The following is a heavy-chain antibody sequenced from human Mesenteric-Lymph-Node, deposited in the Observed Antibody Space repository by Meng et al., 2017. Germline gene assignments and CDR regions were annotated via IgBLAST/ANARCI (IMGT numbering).Heavy chain of an antibody. CDR1: GYTFTSYA. CDR2: INAGNGNT. J-gene: IGHJ3*02. V-gene: IGHV1-3*01. CDR3: ARDRQGPEWELFVPDAFDI. D-gene: IGHD1-26*01. Sequence: ASVKVSCKASGYTFTSYAMHWVRQAPGQRLEWMGWINAGNGNTKYSQKFQGRVTITRDTSASTAYMELSSLRSEDTAVYYCARDRQGPEWELFVPDAFDIWGQGTMVTVSS.